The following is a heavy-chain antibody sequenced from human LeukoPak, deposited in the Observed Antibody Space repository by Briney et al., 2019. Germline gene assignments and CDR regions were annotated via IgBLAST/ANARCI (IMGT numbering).Heavy chain of an antibody. CDR2: IHYSGGP. J-gene: IGHJ4*02. CDR3: ARGVERAPGDY. Sequence: PSETLSLTCTVSGGSTNNSNYYWAWIRQPPGKGLEWIGSIHYSGGPNYNPSLKSRVTISVDTSKSQFSLKLSSVTAADTAVYYCARGVERAPGDYWGQGTLVTVSS. D-gene: IGHD1-1*01. V-gene: IGHV4-39*07. CDR1: GGSTNNSNYY.